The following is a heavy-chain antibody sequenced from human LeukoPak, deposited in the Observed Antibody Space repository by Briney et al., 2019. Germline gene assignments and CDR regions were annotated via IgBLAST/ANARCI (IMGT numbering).Heavy chain of an antibody. J-gene: IGHJ4*02. CDR1: GYTFTGYG. Sequence: ASVKVSCKASGYTFTGYGISWVRQAPGQGLEWMGWITTYNANTNYAQKLRGRVTMTTDTSTSTAYMELRSLRSDDTAVYYCARARGHWNYDFWGQGTLVTVSS. CDR2: ITTYNANT. V-gene: IGHV1-18*01. D-gene: IGHD1-7*01. CDR3: ARARGHWNYDF.